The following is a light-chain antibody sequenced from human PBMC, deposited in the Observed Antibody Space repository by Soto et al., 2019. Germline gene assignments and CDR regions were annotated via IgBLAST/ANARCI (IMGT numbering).Light chain of an antibody. CDR2: GAS. V-gene: IGKV3-15*01. CDR3: QQYDNWPRT. Sequence: EIVMTQSPATLSVSPGERATLSCRASQSIGSNLAWYQQIPGQAPRLLIYGASTRATGIPARFSGSGSGTKFTLTISSLQSEDFAVYYCQQYDNWPRTFGPGTKVNIK. J-gene: IGKJ3*01. CDR1: QSIGSN.